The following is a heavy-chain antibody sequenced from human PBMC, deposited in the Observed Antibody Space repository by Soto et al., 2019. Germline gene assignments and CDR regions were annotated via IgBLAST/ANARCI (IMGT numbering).Heavy chain of an antibody. J-gene: IGHJ5*02. D-gene: IGHD2-15*01. CDR1: GFTFSSYA. V-gene: IGHV3-23*01. CDR3: AKSNDCSGGNCSSLSGFDP. Sequence: HPGGSLRLSCAASGFTFSSYAMSWVRQAPGKGLEWVSAISGSGGSTYYADSVKGRFTISRDNSKNTLFLQMKSLRVEDTAVYYCAKSNDCSGGNCSSLSGFDPWGQGTLVTVS. CDR2: ISGSGGST.